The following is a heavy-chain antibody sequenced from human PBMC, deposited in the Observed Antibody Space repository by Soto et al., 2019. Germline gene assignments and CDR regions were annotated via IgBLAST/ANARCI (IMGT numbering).Heavy chain of an antibody. CDR3: AINADV. CDR2: IYDGVTT. J-gene: IGHJ6*02. V-gene: IGHV4-59*08. CDR1: GGSISGHF. Sequence: QVQLQESGPGLVKPSETLSLICTVSGGSISGHFWSWIRQPPGKRLEWIGNIYDGVTTNYNPSLTSRVTLSLDTSKRQFSLKLSSVTAADTAVYYCAINADVWGQGTTVTVSS.